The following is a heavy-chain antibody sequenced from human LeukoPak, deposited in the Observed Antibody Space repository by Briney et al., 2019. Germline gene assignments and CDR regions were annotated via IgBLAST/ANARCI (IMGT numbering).Heavy chain of an antibody. Sequence: PGGSLRLSCAASGFTFSSYAMSWVRQAPGKGLEWVSAISGSGGSTYYADSVKGRFTISRDNSKNTLYLQMNSLRAEDTAVYYCAKDIACSTSCYPFDYWGQGTLVTVSS. CDR3: AKDIACSTSCYPFDY. CDR1: GFTFSSYA. D-gene: IGHD2-2*01. J-gene: IGHJ4*02. CDR2: ISGSGGST. V-gene: IGHV3-23*01.